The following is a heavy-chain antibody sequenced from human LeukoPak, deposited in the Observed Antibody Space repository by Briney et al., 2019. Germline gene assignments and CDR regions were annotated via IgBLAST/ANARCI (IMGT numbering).Heavy chain of an antibody. Sequence: GGSLRLSCAASGFTFSSYGMHWVRQAPGKGLEWVAVISYDGSNIYYADSVKGRFTISRDNSKNTLYLQMNSLRAEDTAVYSCASSLWFGGLLFDIDYWGQGTLVTVSS. D-gene: IGHD3-10*01. V-gene: IGHV3-30*03. CDR2: ISYDGSNI. J-gene: IGHJ4*02. CDR1: GFTFSSYG. CDR3: ASSLWFGGLLFDIDY.